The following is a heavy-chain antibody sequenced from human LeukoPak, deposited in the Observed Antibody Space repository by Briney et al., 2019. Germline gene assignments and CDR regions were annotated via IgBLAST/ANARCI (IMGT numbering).Heavy chain of an antibody. CDR1: GFTFSDYY. V-gene: IGHV3-11*01. J-gene: IGHJ4*02. CDR2: ISTSGTTM. D-gene: IGHD1-1*01. CDR3: ARGTTGTTDFDY. Sequence: KSGGSLRLSCAASGFTFSDYYMNWIRQAPGTRLEWVSYISTSGTTMSYADSVKGRFTISRDSAKNSLYLQMNSLRAEDTAVYYCARGTTGTTDFDYWGQGTLVTVSS.